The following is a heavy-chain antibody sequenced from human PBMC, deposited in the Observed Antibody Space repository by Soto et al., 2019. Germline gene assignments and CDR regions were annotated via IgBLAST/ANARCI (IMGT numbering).Heavy chain of an antibody. D-gene: IGHD3-3*01. CDR1: GYTLTELS. V-gene: IGHV1-24*01. CDR3: ATGRPDSVTICFAFAY. J-gene: IGHJ1*01. CDR2: FDPEDGET. Sequence: VSMQVSCKVSGYTLTELSMHWVRQAPGKGIAWMGGFDPEDGETIYAQKFQGRVTMTEDTSTDTAYMELSSLRSEDTAVYYCATGRPDSVTICFAFAYWPQVTLVT.